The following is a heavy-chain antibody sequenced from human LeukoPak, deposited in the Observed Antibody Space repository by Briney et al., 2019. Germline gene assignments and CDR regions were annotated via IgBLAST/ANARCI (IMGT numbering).Heavy chain of an antibody. Sequence: ASVKVSCKASGFTFNAYNMHWVRQAPGQGLEWMGWVNPKSGGANYAQKFKGRVTMTWDTSISTAYMELSSLRSDDTAVYYCARVESSGYYGGFDYWGQGTLVTVSS. J-gene: IGHJ4*02. CDR1: GFTFNAYN. CDR2: VNPKSGGA. CDR3: ARVESSGYYGGFDY. D-gene: IGHD3-22*01. V-gene: IGHV1-2*02.